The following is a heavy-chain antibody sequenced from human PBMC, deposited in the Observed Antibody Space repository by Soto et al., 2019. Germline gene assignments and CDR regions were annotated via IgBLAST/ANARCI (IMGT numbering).Heavy chain of an antibody. CDR1: GGSISSSSYY. V-gene: IGHV4-39*01. CDR3: ARLRDTAVDY. CDR2: MFYSVNT. Sequence: QLQLQESGPGLVKPSETLSLTCTVSGGSISSSSYYWGWIRQPPGKGLEWIGSMFYSVNTYYNPSLKSRVTILADTYKNQFSLKLSTVTAADTAVYYCARLRDTAVDYWGQGTLVTVSS. J-gene: IGHJ4*02. D-gene: IGHD5-18*01.